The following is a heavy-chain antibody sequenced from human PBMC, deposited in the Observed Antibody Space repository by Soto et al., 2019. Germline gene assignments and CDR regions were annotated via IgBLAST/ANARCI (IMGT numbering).Heavy chain of an antibody. CDR2: ISYDGGNK. V-gene: IGHV3-30*18. CDR1: GFTFSSYG. J-gene: IGHJ4*02. Sequence: GGSLRLSCAASGFTFSSYGMHWVRQAPGKGLEWVAVISYDGGNKYYADSVKGRFTISRDNSKNTLYLQMNSLRAEDTAVYYCAKDDDFDWLNDDWGQGTLVTVSS. D-gene: IGHD3-9*01. CDR3: AKDDDFDWLNDD.